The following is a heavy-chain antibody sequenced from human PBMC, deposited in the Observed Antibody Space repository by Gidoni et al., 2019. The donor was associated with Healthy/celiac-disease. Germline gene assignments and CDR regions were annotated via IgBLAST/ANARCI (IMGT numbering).Heavy chain of an antibody. V-gene: IGHV4-39*01. Sequence: QLQLQASGPGLVKPSETLSLTCTVSGGSISSSSYYWGWIRQHPGKGREWIGSIYYSGSTYYNPSLKSRVTISVDTSKNQFSLKLSSVTAADTAVYYCANGEGKGAFDYWGQGTLVTVSS. D-gene: IGHD3-10*01. CDR3: ANGEGKGAFDY. J-gene: IGHJ4*02. CDR2: IYYSGST. CDR1: GGSISSSSYY.